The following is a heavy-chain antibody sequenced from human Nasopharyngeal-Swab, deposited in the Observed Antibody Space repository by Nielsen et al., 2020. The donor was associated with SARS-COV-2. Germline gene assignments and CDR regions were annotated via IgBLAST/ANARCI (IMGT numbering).Heavy chain of an antibody. Sequence: GESLKISCAASGFTFSSYWMSWVRQAPGKGLEWVANIKQDGSEKYYVDSVKGRFTISRDNAKNSLYLQMNSLRAEDTAVYYCARDYCSSTSCQRYYYYYYGMDVWGQGTTVTVS. CDR2: IKQDGSEK. CDR1: GFTFSSYW. CDR3: ARDYCSSTSCQRYYYYYYGMDV. D-gene: IGHD2-2*01. J-gene: IGHJ6*02. V-gene: IGHV3-7*03.